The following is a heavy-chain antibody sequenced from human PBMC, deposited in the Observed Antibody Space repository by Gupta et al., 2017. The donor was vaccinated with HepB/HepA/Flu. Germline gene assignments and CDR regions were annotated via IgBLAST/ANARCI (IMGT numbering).Heavy chain of an antibody. CDR1: GYTFTSYS. CDR3: ARGYRWELRSSQGDDDY. V-gene: IGHV1-46*01. J-gene: IGHJ4*02. D-gene: IGHD1-26*01. Sequence: QVQLVQSGAEVKKPGASVKVSCKASGYTFTSYSMHWGRQAHGQGLEWMGIINPSGGSTSYAQKCQGRVTMTRDTSTSTVYMELSSLRSEDTAVYYCARGYRWELRSSQGDDDYWGQGTLVTVSS. CDR2: INPSGGST.